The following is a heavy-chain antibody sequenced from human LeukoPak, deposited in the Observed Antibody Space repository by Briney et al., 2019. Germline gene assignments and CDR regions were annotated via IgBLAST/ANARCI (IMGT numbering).Heavy chain of an antibody. CDR2: ISSSSSTI. CDR1: GFTFSSYS. V-gene: IGHV3-48*04. J-gene: IGHJ3*02. CDR3: ARVDDSSGYSLDAFDI. Sequence: PGGSLRLSCAASGFTFSSYSMNWVRQAPGKGLEWVSHISSSSSTIYYADSVKGRFTISRDNAKSSLFLQMNSLRAEDTAVYYCARVDDSSGYSLDAFDIWGQGTMVTVSS. D-gene: IGHD3-22*01.